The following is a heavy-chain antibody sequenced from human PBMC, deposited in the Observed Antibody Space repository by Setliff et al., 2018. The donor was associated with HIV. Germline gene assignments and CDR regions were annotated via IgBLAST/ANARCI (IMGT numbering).Heavy chain of an antibody. CDR2: IYHSGST. V-gene: IGHV4-4*02. CDR1: GGSSSSSNW. D-gene: IGHD3-10*01. Sequence: AETLSLTCAVSGGSSSSSNWWSWVRQPPGKGLERSGEIYHSGSTNYNPSLKSRVTISIDTSKNRFSLTMTSVTAADTAVFYCARHRQISDWLDPWDQGILVTVSS. J-gene: IGHJ5*02. CDR3: ARHRQISDWLDP.